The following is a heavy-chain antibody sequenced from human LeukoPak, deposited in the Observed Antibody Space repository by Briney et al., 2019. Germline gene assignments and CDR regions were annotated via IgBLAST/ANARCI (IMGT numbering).Heavy chain of an antibody. V-gene: IGHV3-53*01. Sequence: GGSLRLSCAASGFTVSSNYMSWVRQAPGKGLEWVSVIYSGGSTYYADSVKGRFTISRDNSKNTLYLQMNSLRAEDTAVYYCAKEISIAVAVSTFDYWGQGTLVTVSS. D-gene: IGHD6-19*01. CDR2: IYSGGST. CDR1: GFTVSSNY. CDR3: AKEISIAVAVSTFDY. J-gene: IGHJ4*02.